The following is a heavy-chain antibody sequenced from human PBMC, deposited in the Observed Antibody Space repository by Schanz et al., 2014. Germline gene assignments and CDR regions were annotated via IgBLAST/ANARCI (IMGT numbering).Heavy chain of an antibody. CDR1: GFTFSSYG. Sequence: QVQLVESGGGVVQFGRSLRLSCVASGFTFSSYGMHWVRQAPGKGLEWVAVIWYDENNKYYADSVKGRFTMSRDNSKNTLYLQMNSLRAEDTALYYCARANFRRKINFDYWRRGTLVTVSS. V-gene: IGHV3-33*01. CDR3: ARANFRRKINFDY. J-gene: IGHJ4*02. CDR2: IWYDENNK.